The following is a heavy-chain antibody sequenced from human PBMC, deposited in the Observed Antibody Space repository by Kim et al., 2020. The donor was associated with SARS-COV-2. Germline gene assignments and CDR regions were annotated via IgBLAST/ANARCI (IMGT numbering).Heavy chain of an antibody. J-gene: IGHJ4*02. CDR1: GFTFSSYA. Sequence: GGSLRLSCAASGFTFSSYAMSWVRQAPGKGLEWVSGISGRGGGTYYADSVKGRFTISRDDSKNTLYLQMNSLRVEDTAVYYCAKGPVRGIAPVDYWGQGTLVTVSS. V-gene: IGHV3-23*01. CDR2: ISGRGGGT. CDR3: AKGPVRGIAPVDY. D-gene: IGHD3-10*01.